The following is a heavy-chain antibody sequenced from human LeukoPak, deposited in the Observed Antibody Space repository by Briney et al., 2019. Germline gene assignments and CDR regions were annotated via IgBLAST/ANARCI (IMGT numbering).Heavy chain of an antibody. CDR3: AGLYAREYFQH. CDR2: FDPEDGET. J-gene: IGHJ1*01. Sequence: ASVKVSCKASGYTFTSYDINWVRQAPGKGLEWMGGFDPEDGETIYAQKFQGRVTMCEDTSTDTAYMELSSLRSEDTAAYYCAGLYAREYFQHWGQGTLVTVSS. D-gene: IGHD2-8*01. V-gene: IGHV1-24*01. CDR1: GYTFTSYD.